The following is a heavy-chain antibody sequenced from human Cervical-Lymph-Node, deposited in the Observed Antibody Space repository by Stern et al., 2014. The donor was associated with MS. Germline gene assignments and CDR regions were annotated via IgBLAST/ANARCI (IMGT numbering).Heavy chain of an antibody. Sequence: QLVQSGNEVKKPGASVKVSCEASGYTFTSYVISWVRQAPGQGLEWMGWISAYNGNTNYEQKFQDRVTMTTDTSTSTVYMELRNLRSDDAALYYCARAAGILDFWGQGTLVTVSS. CDR1: GYTFTSYV. J-gene: IGHJ4*02. CDR2: ISAYNGNT. CDR3: ARAAGILDF. V-gene: IGHV1-18*01. D-gene: IGHD1-1*01.